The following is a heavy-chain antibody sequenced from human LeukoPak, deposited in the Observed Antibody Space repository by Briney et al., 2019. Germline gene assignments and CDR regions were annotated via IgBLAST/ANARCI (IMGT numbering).Heavy chain of an antibody. D-gene: IGHD5-24*01. Sequence: LGESLKISCTASGYDFANSRIGWVRQMPGKGLEWMGIIYPRDSDTIYSPSFQGQVTISADKSIRTAYLQWSSLTASDTAMYYCARGERAMATRKAGFDYWGQGTLVTVSS. CDR3: ARGERAMATRKAGFDY. V-gene: IGHV5-51*01. CDR2: IYPRDSDT. CDR1: GYDFANSR. J-gene: IGHJ4*02.